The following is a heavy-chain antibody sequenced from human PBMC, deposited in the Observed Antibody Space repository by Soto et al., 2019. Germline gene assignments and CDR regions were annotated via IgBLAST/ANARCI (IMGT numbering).Heavy chain of an antibody. CDR2: ISAYNGNT. V-gene: IGHV1-18*01. CDR1: GYTFTSYG. Sequence: ASVKVSCKASGYTFTSYGIRWVRQAPGQGLEWMGWISAYNGNTNYAQKLQGRVTMTTDTSTSTAYMELRSLRSDDTAVYYCAREPYYDFWSGYYPPPHYMDVWGKGTTVTVSS. D-gene: IGHD3-3*01. J-gene: IGHJ6*03. CDR3: AREPYYDFWSGYYPPPHYMDV.